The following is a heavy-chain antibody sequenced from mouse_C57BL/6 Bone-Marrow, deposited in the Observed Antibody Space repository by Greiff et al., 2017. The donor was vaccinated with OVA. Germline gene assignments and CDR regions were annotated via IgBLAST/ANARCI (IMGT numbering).Heavy chain of an antibody. D-gene: IGHD1-1*01. CDR2: ISSGGSYT. Sequence: EVHLVESGGDLVKPGGSLKLSCAASGFTFSSYGMSWVRQTPDKRLEWVATISSGGSYTYYPDSVKGRFTISRDNAKNTLYRQMSSLKSEDTAMYYCARPLTTVVAHYAMDYWGQGTSVTVSS. J-gene: IGHJ4*01. CDR1: GFTFSSYG. CDR3: ARPLTTVVAHYAMDY. V-gene: IGHV5-6*01.